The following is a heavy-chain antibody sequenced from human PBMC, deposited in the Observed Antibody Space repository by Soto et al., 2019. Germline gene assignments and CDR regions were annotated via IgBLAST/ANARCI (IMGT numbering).Heavy chain of an antibody. CDR1: GYSFTSYW. Sequence: GESLKISCKGSGYSFTSYWIGWVRQMPGKGLEWMGIIYPGDSDTRYSPSFQGQVTISADKSISTAYMELSSLRSEDTAVYYCARIGNQYYYDSSGPYYYGMDVWGQGTTVTVSS. D-gene: IGHD3-22*01. V-gene: IGHV5-51*01. J-gene: IGHJ6*02. CDR2: IYPGDSDT. CDR3: ARIGNQYYYDSSGPYYYGMDV.